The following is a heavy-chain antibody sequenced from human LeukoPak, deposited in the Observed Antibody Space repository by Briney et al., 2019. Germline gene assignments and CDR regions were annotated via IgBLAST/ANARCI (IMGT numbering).Heavy chain of an antibody. D-gene: IGHD1-26*01. V-gene: IGHV3-11*03. CDR2: ITSSTYT. CDR1: GXTFSDYY. CDR3: ARISGSYVFDY. J-gene: IGHJ4*02. Sequence: PGGSLRLSCAASGXTFSDYYMSWIRQAPGKGLEWVSYITSSTYTYYTDSVKGRFTISRDNAKNSMYLQMNSLRAEDTAVYYCARISGSYVFDYWGQGTLVTVSS.